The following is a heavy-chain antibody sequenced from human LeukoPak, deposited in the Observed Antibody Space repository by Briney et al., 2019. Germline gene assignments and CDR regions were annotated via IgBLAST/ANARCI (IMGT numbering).Heavy chain of an antibody. D-gene: IGHD1-26*01. CDR1: GFIFSDYA. Sequence: GGSLRLSCTTSGFIFSDYAVSWARQAPGKGLEWVGFIRSKAYGGTSDYAASLKGRFTISRDDSRSIAYLQMNSLQTEDTAVYYCARVGYSSGKYYFFDYWGQGTLVTVSS. J-gene: IGHJ4*02. V-gene: IGHV3-49*04. CDR2: IRSKAYGGTS. CDR3: ARVGYSSGKYYFFDY.